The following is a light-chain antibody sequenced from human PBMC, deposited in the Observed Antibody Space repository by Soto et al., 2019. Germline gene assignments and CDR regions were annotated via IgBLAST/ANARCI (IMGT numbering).Light chain of an antibody. J-gene: IGLJ2*01. Sequence: QSALTQPASVSGSPGQSITISCTGTSSDVGGYTYVSWYQQHPGKAPKLLVYEVTNRPSGVSTRFSGSKSGNTASLTISGLQAEDVAEYYCSSYSLSYGSIETSATVVFGGGTKLTVL. V-gene: IGLV2-14*01. CDR3: SSYSLSYGSIETSATVV. CDR2: EVT. CDR1: SSDVGGYTY.